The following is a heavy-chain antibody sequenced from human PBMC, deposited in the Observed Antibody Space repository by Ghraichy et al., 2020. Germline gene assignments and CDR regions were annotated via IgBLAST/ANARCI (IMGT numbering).Heavy chain of an antibody. V-gene: IGHV3-15*07. D-gene: IGHD1-1*01. CDR3: ATSLTTPGGFDY. J-gene: IGHJ4*02. CDR1: GFTLSHAW. CDR2: LKSKADGGTT. Sequence: GGSLRLSCAVSGFTLSHAWMGWVRQAPGKGLEWVGRLKSKADGGTTDYPAPVKDRFTISTDDSTNTLYLQMNSLKTEDTAVYFCATSLTTPGGFDYWGQGTLVSVSS.